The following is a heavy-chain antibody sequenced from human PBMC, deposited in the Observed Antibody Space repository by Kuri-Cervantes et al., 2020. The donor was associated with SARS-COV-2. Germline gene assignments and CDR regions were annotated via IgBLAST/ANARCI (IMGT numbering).Heavy chain of an antibody. CDR3: AREGEYQLLYSSGIYYYGMDV. J-gene: IGHJ6*02. D-gene: IGHD2-2*02. V-gene: IGHV1-2*02. CDR1: GYTFTGYY. CDR2: INPNSGGT. Sequence: ASVKVSCKASGYTFTGYYMHWVRQAPGQALEWMGWINPNSGGTNYAQKFQGRVTMTRDTSISTAYMELSRLRSDDTAVYYCAREGEYQLLYSSGIYYYGMDVWGQGTTVTVSS.